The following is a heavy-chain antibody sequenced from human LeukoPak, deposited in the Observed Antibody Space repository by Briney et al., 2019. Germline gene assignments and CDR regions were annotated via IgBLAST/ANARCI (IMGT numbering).Heavy chain of an antibody. V-gene: IGHV4-61*01. Sequence: PSETLSLTCTVSGGSVSSGSYYWSWIRQPPGKGLEWIGYIYYSGSTNYNPSLKSRVTISVDTSKNQFSLKLSSVTAADTAVYYCARGKGRRPYSSSSGPWFEAIKYYYYGMDVWGQGTTVTVSS. CDR3: ARGKGRRPYSSSSGPWFEAIKYYYYGMDV. D-gene: IGHD6-6*01. J-gene: IGHJ6*02. CDR2: IYYSGST. CDR1: GGSVSSGSYY.